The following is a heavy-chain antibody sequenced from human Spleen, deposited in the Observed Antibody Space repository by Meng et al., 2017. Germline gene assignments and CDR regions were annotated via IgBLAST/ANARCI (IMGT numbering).Heavy chain of an antibody. CDR1: GYTFINYG. CDR2: ISAYNGNT. V-gene: IGHV1-18*01. D-gene: IGHD2-2*01. CDR3: ARADPMDAFDI. J-gene: IGHJ3*02. Sequence: ASVKVSCKASGYTFINYGVNWVRQAPGQGLEWMGWISAYNGNTNYAQKLQGRVTMTTDTSTSTAYMELRSLRSDDTAVYYCARADPMDAFDIWGQGTMVTVSS.